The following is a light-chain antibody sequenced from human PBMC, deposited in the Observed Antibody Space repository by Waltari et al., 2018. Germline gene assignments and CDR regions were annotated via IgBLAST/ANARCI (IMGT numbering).Light chain of an antibody. J-gene: IGKJ4*01. CDR2: DAS. CDR3: QQCSTSPLT. CDR1: QTIERNY. V-gene: IGKV3-20*01. Sequence: EIVLTQSPGTLSLSPGERATPSCRASQTIERNYLAWYQQKPGQAPRLLIYDASSRATSIPDRFSGSGSGTDFTLTISRLEPEDFAVYYCQQCSTSPLTFGGGTKVEIK.